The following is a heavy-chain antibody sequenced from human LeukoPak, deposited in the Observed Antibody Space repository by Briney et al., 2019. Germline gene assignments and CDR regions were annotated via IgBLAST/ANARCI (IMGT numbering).Heavy chain of an antibody. D-gene: IGHD2-2*01. V-gene: IGHV3-30*18. Sequence: PGGSLRLSCAASGFTFSNYGMHWVRQAPGKGLEWVAIISYDGSNKNHADPVKGRFSISRDNSKNTLYLQMNSLRAEDTAVYYCAKPTPLLSAAMAGSEYWGQGTLVTVSS. CDR1: GFTFSNYG. CDR2: ISYDGSNK. CDR3: AKPTPLLSAAMAGSEY. J-gene: IGHJ4*02.